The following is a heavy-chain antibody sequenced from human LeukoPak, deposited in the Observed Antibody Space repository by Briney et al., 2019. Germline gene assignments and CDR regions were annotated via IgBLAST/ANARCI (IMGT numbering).Heavy chain of an antibody. V-gene: IGHV3-48*02. J-gene: IGHJ5*02. CDR2: ISSSSSTI. CDR1: GFTFSAYA. Sequence: GGSLRLSCETSGFTFSAYAMTWVRQAPGKGLEWVSYISSSSSTIYYADSVKGRFTISRDNAKNSLYLQMNSLRDEDTAVYYCAREERYFDWLSPWFDPWGQGTLVTVSS. D-gene: IGHD3-9*01. CDR3: AREERYFDWLSPWFDP.